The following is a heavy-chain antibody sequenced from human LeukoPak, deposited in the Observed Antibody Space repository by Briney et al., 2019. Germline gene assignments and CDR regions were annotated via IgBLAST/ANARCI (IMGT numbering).Heavy chain of an antibody. CDR2: ISGSGGST. J-gene: IGHJ6*03. D-gene: IGHD1-26*01. V-gene: IGHV3-23*01. CDR1: GFTFSSYA. Sequence: GGSLRLSCAASGFTFSSYAMSWVRQAPGKGLEWVPAISGSGGSTYYADSVKGRFTISRDNSKNTLYLQMNSLRAEDTAVYYCAKKFSGSHYRTAYYYYHMDVWGKGTTVTVSS. CDR3: AKKFSGSHYRTAYYYYHMDV.